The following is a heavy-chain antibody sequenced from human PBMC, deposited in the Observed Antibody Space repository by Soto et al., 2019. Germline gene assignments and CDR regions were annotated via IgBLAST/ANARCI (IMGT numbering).Heavy chain of an antibody. J-gene: IGHJ4*02. CDR3: ARDIVGPDY. Sequence: QVQLVESGGGVVQPGRSLRLSCAASGFTFSSYAMHWVRQAPGKGLEWVAGISYDGSNKYYADSVKGRFTISRDNSKNTLYLQMNSLRAEDTAVYYCARDIVGPDYWGQGTLVTVFS. D-gene: IGHD1-26*01. V-gene: IGHV3-30-3*01. CDR1: GFTFSSYA. CDR2: ISYDGSNK.